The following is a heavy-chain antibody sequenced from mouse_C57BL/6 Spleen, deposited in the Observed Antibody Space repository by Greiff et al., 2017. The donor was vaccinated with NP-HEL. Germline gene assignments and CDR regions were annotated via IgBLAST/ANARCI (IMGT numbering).Heavy chain of an antibody. V-gene: IGHV1-26*01. CDR2: INPNNGGT. D-gene: IGHD1-1*01. Sequence: EVQLQQSGPELVKPGASVKISCKASGYTFTDYYMNWVKQSHGKSLEWIGDINPNNGGTSYNQKFKGKATLTVDKSSSTAYMELRSLTSEDSAVYYCARQEELLPFDYWGQGTTLTVSS. CDR1: GYTFTDYY. CDR3: ARQEELLPFDY. J-gene: IGHJ2*01.